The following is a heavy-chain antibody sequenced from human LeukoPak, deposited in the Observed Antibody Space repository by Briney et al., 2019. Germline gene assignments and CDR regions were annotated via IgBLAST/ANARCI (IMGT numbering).Heavy chain of an antibody. CDR2: ISSRSSSM. CDR3: AREITGEAFDI. J-gene: IGHJ3*02. Sequence: GGSLRLSCAASGLTFSSYSMNWVRQAPGKGLEWVSSISSRSSSMYYADSVKGRFTTSRDNAKNSLYLQMNSLRAEDTAVYYCAREITGEAFDIWGQGTMVTVSS. V-gene: IGHV3-21*01. D-gene: IGHD7-27*01. CDR1: GLTFSSYS.